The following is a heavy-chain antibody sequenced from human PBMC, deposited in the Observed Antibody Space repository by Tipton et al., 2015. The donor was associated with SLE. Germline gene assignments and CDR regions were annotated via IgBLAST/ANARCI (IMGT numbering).Heavy chain of an antibody. J-gene: IGHJ6*03. Sequence: TLSLTCAVYGGTSRDYFWSWIRQPAGKGLEWIGRIYTSGSTNYNPSLKSRVTISVDTSKNQFSLKLSSVTAADTAVYYCARSAAAPYYYYMDVWGKGTTVTVSS. V-gene: IGHV4-59*10. CDR1: GGTSRDYF. CDR3: ARSAAAPYYYYMDV. CDR2: IYTSGST. D-gene: IGHD6-13*01.